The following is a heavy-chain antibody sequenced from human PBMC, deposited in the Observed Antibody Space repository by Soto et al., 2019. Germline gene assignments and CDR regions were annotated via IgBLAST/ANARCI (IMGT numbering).Heavy chain of an antibody. CDR1: GFTFSSYG. CDR2: ISYDGSNK. CDR3: AKDLYGYSSAVVPADY. J-gene: IGHJ4*02. D-gene: IGHD6-19*01. V-gene: IGHV3-30*18. Sequence: PGGSLRLSCAASGFTFSSYGMHWVRQAPGKGLEWVAVISYDGSNKYYADSVKGRFTISRDNSKNTLYLQMNSLRAEDTAVYYCAKDLYGYSSAVVPADYWGQGTLVTVSS.